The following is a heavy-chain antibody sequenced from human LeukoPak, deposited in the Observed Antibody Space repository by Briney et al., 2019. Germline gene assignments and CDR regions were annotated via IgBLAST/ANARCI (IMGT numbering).Heavy chain of an antibody. CDR3: ARRGATLGEFDP. Sequence: GESLKISCKGSGYRFTNYWIGWVRQMPGKGLEWMGIIYPGDSDIRYSPSFQGHVTISADKSSSTAYLQWSSLRASDTAMYYCARRGATLGEFDPWGQGTLVTVSS. V-gene: IGHV5-51*01. J-gene: IGHJ5*02. CDR2: IYPGDSDI. CDR1: GYRFTNYW. D-gene: IGHD5-24*01.